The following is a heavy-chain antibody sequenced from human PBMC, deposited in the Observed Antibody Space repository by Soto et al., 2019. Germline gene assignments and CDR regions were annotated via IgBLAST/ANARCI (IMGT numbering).Heavy chain of an antibody. CDR2: INAVNGYT. CDR1: RYSFSTST. J-gene: IGHJ3*01. Sequence: QVQVVQSGAEVRKPGASVNLSCKASRYSFSTSTMHWVRQAPGQGLEWVGWINAVNGYTRYSQKFTGRVTTTSDTFASTVYMEVRSLKIEDTALYYCVRGAFEGGYDAIDLWGRGTMVTVSS. CDR3: VRGAFEGGYDAIDL. V-gene: IGHV1-3*01. D-gene: IGHD3-16*01.